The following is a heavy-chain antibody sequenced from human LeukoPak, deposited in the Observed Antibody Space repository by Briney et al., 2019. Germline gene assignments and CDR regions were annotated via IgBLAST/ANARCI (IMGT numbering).Heavy chain of an antibody. CDR3: ARISPPGDV. CDR2: ISSSSSYI. Sequence: GGSLRLSCAASGFTFSSYSMSWVRQAPGKGLEWVSSISSSSSYIYYADSVKGRFTISRNNAKNSLYLQMNSLRAEDTAVYYCARISPPGDVWGQGTTVTVSS. J-gene: IGHJ6*02. CDR1: GFTFSSYS. V-gene: IGHV3-21*01.